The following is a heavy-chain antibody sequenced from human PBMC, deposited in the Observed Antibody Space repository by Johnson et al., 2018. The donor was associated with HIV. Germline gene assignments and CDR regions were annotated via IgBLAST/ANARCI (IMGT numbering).Heavy chain of an antibody. Sequence: QVQLVESGGGVVQPGGSLRLSCAASGFTFSSYGMHWVRQAPGKGLEWVAVISYDGSNKYYADSVKGRFTISRDNSKNTLYLQMNSLRAEDTAVYYCARQAAAGAFDIWGQGTMVTVSS. J-gene: IGHJ3*02. CDR2: ISYDGSNK. CDR3: ARQAAAGAFDI. V-gene: IGHV3-30*03. D-gene: IGHD6-13*01. CDR1: GFTFSSYG.